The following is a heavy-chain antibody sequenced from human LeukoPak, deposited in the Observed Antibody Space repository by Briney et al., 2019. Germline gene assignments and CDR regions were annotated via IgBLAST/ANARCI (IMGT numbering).Heavy chain of an antibody. CDR3: AREVDPYYYYYMDV. Sequence: ASVKVSCKASGYTFTSYGISWVRQAPGQGLEWMGWISAYNGNTNYAQKLQGRVTMTTDTSTSTAYMELRSLRSDDTAAYYCAREVDPYYYYYMDVWGKGTTVTVSS. J-gene: IGHJ6*03. D-gene: IGHD3-9*01. V-gene: IGHV1-18*01. CDR1: GYTFTSYG. CDR2: ISAYNGNT.